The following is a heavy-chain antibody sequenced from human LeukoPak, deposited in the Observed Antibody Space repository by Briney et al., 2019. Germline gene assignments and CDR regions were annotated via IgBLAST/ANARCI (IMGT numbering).Heavy chain of an antibody. CDR3: ARDLGGSSSYVWLDP. J-gene: IGHJ5*02. V-gene: IGHV1-46*01. D-gene: IGHD6-6*01. CDR1: GYTFTTYH. Sequence: ASVKVSCKASGYTFTTYHMHWVRQAPGQGLEWMGIINPSSGFKHNAQKFQDRFTMTRDTSTSTVYMELSSLTFEDTAVYYCARDLGGSSSYVWLDPWGQGTLVTVSS. CDR2: INPSSGFK.